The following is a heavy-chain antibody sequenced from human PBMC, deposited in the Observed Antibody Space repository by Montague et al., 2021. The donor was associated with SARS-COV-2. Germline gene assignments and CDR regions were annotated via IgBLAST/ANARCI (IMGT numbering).Heavy chain of an antibody. V-gene: IGHV5-51*01. CDR3: ARLDGYNLRGFDY. CDR2: ICPGDSDT. D-gene: IGHD5-24*01. Sequence: WMGIICPGDSDTRYSPSFQGQVTISVDKSISTAYLQWSSLKASDTAMYYCARLDGYNLRGFDYWGKGTLVSVSS. J-gene: IGHJ4*02.